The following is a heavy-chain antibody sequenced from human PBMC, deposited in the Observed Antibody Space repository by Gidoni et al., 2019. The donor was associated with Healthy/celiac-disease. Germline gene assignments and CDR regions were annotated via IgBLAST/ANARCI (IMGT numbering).Heavy chain of an antibody. D-gene: IGHD6-13*01. CDR3: ARDNKNSSSKYDVKNNWFDP. V-gene: IGHV4-4*07. Sequence: QVQLQESGPGLVKPSETLSLTCTVSGGSISSYYWSWIRQPAGKGLEWIGRIYTSGSTNYNPSLKSRVTMSVDTSKNQFSLKLSSVTAADTAVYYCARDNKNSSSKYDVKNNWFDPWGQGTLVTVSS. CDR1: GGSISSYY. CDR2: IYTSGST. J-gene: IGHJ5*02.